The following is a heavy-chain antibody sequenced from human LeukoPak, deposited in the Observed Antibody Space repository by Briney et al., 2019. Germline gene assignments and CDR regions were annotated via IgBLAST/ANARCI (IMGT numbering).Heavy chain of an antibody. CDR1: GGSISSSSYY. CDR3: ARVQGIAVAGTLFDY. J-gene: IGHJ4*02. V-gene: IGHV4-39*07. Sequence: SETLSLTCTVSGGSISSSSYYWGWIRQPPGKGLEWIGSIYYSGSTYYNPSLKSRVTISVDTSKNQFSLKLSSVTAADTAVYYCARVQGIAVAGTLFDYWGQGTLVTVSS. CDR2: IYYSGST. D-gene: IGHD6-19*01.